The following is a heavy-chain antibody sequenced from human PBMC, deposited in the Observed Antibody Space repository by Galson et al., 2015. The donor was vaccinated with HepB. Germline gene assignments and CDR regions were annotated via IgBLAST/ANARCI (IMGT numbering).Heavy chain of an antibody. Sequence: SLRLSCAVSGFSFNGHYVDWVRQAPGKGLEWVGRSRNRARGYSTAYAVSVRGRFTVSRDDSKNSVFLQMNRLRSEDTAVYYCARSEVTTVVTDFDSWGQGTLVTVSP. J-gene: IGHJ4*02. CDR1: GFSFNGHY. D-gene: IGHD4-23*01. V-gene: IGHV3-72*01. CDR2: SRNRARGYST. CDR3: ARSEVTTVVTDFDS.